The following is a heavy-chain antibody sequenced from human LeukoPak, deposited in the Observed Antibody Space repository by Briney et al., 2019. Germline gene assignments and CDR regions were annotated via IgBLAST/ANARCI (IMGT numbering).Heavy chain of an antibody. D-gene: IGHD3-22*01. CDR3: AKGNHYYDSK. CDR2: ISSGSSFL. Sequence: GGSLRLSCAASGFTFTSYTMNWVRQAPGKGLEWVSSISSGSSFLKYADSVKGRFTISRDNSKNTLYLQMNSLRAEDTAVYYCAKGNHYYDSKWGQGTLVTVSS. V-gene: IGHV3-21*04. CDR1: GFTFTSYT. J-gene: IGHJ4*02.